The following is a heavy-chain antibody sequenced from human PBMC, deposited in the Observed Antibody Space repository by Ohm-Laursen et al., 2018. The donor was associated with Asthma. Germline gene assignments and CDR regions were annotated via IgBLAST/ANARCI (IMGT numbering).Heavy chain of an antibody. CDR3: ARSRIVGATLYYFDY. D-gene: IGHD1-26*01. Sequence: SLRLSCAASGFTFSDYYMSWIRQAPGKGLEWVSYISNSSSYTNYADSVKGRFTISRDNAKNSLYLQMNSLRAEDTAVYYCARSRIVGATLYYFDYWGQGTLVTVSS. CDR2: ISNSSSYT. J-gene: IGHJ4*02. CDR1: GFTFSDYY. V-gene: IGHV3-11*06.